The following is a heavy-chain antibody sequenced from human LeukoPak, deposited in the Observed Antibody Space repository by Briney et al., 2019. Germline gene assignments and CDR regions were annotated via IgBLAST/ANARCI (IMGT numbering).Heavy chain of an antibody. CDR3: ARASWGATAPGRNWFDP. V-gene: IGHV3-9*01. Sequence: PGGSLRLSCAASGFIFEDYAMHWVRQAPGKGLEWVSYISWNPDYIAYADSVKGRFTISRDNANNSLYLHMNNLRAEDTALYFCARASWGATAPGRNWFDPWGQGTLVTVSS. CDR1: GFIFEDYA. D-gene: IGHD3-16*01. CDR2: ISWNPDYI. J-gene: IGHJ5*02.